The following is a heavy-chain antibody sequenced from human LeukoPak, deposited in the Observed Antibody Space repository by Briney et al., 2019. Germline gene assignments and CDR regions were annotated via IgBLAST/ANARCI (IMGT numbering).Heavy chain of an antibody. CDR2: ISGSGGST. Sequence: GGSLRLSCAASGFTFSSYAMSWVRQAPGKGLEWVLAISGSGGSTYYADSVKGRFTISRDNSKNTLYLQMNSLRAEDTAVYYCARDTLVAVAGAHFDYWGQGTLVTVSS. CDR1: GFTFSSYA. CDR3: ARDTLVAVAGAHFDY. V-gene: IGHV3-23*01. D-gene: IGHD6-19*01. J-gene: IGHJ4*02.